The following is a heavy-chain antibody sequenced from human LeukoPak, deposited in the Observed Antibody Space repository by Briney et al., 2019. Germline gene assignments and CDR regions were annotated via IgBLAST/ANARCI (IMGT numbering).Heavy chain of an antibody. J-gene: IGHJ4*02. V-gene: IGHV3-21*01. CDR2: ISSSSSYI. D-gene: IGHD6-19*01. Sequence: GGSLRLSCAASGFTFSSYAMHWVRQAPGKGLEWVSSISSSSSYIYYADSVKGRFTISRDNAKNSLYLQMNSLRAEDTAVYYCARGIAVAGKDYWGQGTLVTVSS. CDR3: ARGIAVAGKDY. CDR1: GFTFSSYA.